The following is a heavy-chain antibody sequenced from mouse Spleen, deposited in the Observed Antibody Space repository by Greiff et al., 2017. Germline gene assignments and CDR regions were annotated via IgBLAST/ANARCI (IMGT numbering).Heavy chain of an antibody. CDR3: ARDGNYGAMDY. D-gene: IGHD2-1*01. CDR1: GFTFSSYG. Sequence: EVKLVESGGGLVKPGGSLKLSCAASGFTFSSYGMSWVRQTPEKRLEWVATISGGGSYTYYPDSVKGRFTISRDNAKNNLYLQMSSLRSEDTALYYCARDGNYGAMDYWGQGTSVTVSS. V-gene: IGHV5-9-2*01. CDR2: ISGGGSYT. J-gene: IGHJ4*01.